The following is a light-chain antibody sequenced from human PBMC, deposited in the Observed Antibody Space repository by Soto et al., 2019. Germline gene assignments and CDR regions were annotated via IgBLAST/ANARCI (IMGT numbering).Light chain of an antibody. J-gene: IGKJ5*01. CDR1: QSVSSSH. Sequence: EIVLTQSPGTLSLSPGERATLSCRASQSVSSSHLAWYQQKPGQAPRLLIYDASSRATGIPDRFSGSGSATDFTLTISRLEPEDFAVYYCQQRSNWPLITFGQGTRLEIK. CDR2: DAS. CDR3: QQRSNWPLIT. V-gene: IGKV3D-20*02.